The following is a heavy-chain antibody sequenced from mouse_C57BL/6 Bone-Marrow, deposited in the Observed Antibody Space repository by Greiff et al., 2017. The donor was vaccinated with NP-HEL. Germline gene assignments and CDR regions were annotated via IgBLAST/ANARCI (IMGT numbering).Heavy chain of an antibody. CDR3: ARTHFYYGSSLFAY. V-gene: IGHV14-2*01. D-gene: IGHD1-1*01. CDR1: GFNIKDYY. Sequence: VQLQQSGAELVKPGASVKLSCTASGFNIKDYYMHWVKQRPEQGLEWIGRIDPEDGETKYVPKFQGKATITADPSSNTAYLQLSSLTSEDTAVYYCARTHFYYGSSLFAYWGQGTTLTVSS. J-gene: IGHJ2*01. CDR2: IDPEDGET.